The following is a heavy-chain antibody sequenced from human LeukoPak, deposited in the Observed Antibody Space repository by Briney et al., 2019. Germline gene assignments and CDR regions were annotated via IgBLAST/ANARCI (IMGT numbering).Heavy chain of an antibody. V-gene: IGHV3-23*01. CDR2: ISGSGGST. CDR3: AKILLWFGELYDY. J-gene: IGHJ4*02. D-gene: IGHD3-10*01. CDR1: GFTFSSYA. Sequence: GGSLRLSYAASGFTFSSYAMSWVRQAPGKGLEWVSAISGSGGSTYYADSVKGRFTISRDNSKNTLYLQMNSLRAEDTAVYYCAKILLWFGELYDYWGQGTLVTVSS.